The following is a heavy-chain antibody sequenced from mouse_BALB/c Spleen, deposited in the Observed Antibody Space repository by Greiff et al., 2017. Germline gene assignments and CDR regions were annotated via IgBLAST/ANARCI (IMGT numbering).Heavy chain of an antibody. D-gene: IGHD2-14*01. CDR3: APSYRYDCFDY. J-gene: IGHJ2*01. Sequence: QVQLQQSAAELARPGASVKMSCKASGYTFTSYTMHWVKQRPGQGLEWIGYINPSSGYTEYNQKFKDKTTLTADKSSSTAYMQLSSLTSEDSAVYYCAPSYRYDCFDYWGQGTTLTVSS. CDR1: GYTFTSYT. CDR2: INPSSGYT. V-gene: IGHV1-4*02.